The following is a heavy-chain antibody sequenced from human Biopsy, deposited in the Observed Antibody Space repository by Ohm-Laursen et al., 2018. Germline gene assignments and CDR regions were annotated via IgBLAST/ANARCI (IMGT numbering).Heavy chain of an antibody. CDR3: ARGYSRRVSIFEASIYWFDT. J-gene: IGHJ5*02. V-gene: IGHV1-8*01. Sequence: ASVKVSCNASGYSFSTYDVNWVRQARGQGLDWMGWMIPSSGKTGYAQRFQGRVTLTMNTSISTAYMELSGLRSEDTAVYFCARGYSRRVSIFEASIYWFDTWGQGTLVTVSS. D-gene: IGHD6-6*01. CDR2: MIPSSGKT. CDR1: GYSFSTYD.